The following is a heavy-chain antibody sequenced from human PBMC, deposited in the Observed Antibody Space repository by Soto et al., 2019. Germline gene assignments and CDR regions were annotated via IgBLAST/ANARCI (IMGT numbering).Heavy chain of an antibody. J-gene: IGHJ6*03. CDR2: ITPSGGNT. CDR3: AGRYCPNGVCYTNYYYMDI. V-gene: IGHV3-23*01. D-gene: IGHD2-8*01. CDR1: GFSFSTYA. Sequence: GGSLRLSCAASGFSFSTYAMTWVRQAPGKGLEWVSTITPSGGNTYYADSVKVRFTITRDNSENTLYLHMNRLRAEDTAVYYCAGRYCPNGVCYTNYYYMDIWGEGTTVTVSS.